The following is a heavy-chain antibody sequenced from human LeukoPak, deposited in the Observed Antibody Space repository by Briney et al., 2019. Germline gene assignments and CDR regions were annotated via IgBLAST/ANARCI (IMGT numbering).Heavy chain of an antibody. D-gene: IGHD3-3*01. CDR1: GFTFNTHG. J-gene: IGHJ5*02. CDR3: AKDTAVQFLEPAS. V-gene: IGHV3-33*06. Sequence: PGGSLRLSCAASGFTFNTHGMHWVRQAPGKGLEWVAAIWFDGSVKHYLDAVKGRFTISRDNSLNTLYLQMNSLRVEDTSIYYCAKDTAVQFLEPASWGQGTLVTVSS. CDR2: IWFDGSVK.